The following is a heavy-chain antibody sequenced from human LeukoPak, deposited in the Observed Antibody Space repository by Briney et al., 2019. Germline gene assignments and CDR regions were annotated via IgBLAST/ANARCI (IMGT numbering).Heavy chain of an antibody. CDR3: IPSYSSQLDY. J-gene: IGHJ4*02. Sequence: PGGSLRLSCAASGFTFSSYGMHWVRQAPGKGLEWVAVISYDGSNKYYADSVKGRFTISRDNSKNTLYLQMNSLRAEDTAVYYCIPSYSSQLDYWGQGTLVTVSS. CDR2: ISYDGSNK. CDR1: GFTFSSYG. V-gene: IGHV3-30*03. D-gene: IGHD6-13*01.